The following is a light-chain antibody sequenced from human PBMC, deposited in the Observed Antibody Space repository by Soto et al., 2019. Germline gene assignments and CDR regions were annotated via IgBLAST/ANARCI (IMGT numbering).Light chain of an antibody. V-gene: IGKV3-20*01. J-gene: IGKJ2*01. CDR3: QQYATSPPMYT. CDR1: QSVTNTY. Sequence: EIVLTQSPVTLSSSRAERATLSCWASQSVTNTYLAWYQQKPGQAPRLLIYGASTRATGIPDRFSGSGSGTDFTLTISRLEPEDFAVYNCQQYATSPPMYTIGQGTKLEIK. CDR2: GAS.